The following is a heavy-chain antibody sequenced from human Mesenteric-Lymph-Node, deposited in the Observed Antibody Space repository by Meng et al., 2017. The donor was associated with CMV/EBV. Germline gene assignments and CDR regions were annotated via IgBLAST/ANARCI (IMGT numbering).Heavy chain of an antibody. V-gene: IGHV4-39*07. Sequence: SETLSLTCTVSGDSISSSSFYWGWIRQPPGKGLEWIGTIYYTGSTSHNPSLKSRVTMSLDTSKNQFSLKLSSVTAADTAVYYCARVKDYCTSTTCYGPDYWGQGTLVTVSS. J-gene: IGHJ4*02. CDR3: ARVKDYCTSTTCYGPDY. D-gene: IGHD2-2*01. CDR1: GDSISSSSFY. CDR2: IYYTGST.